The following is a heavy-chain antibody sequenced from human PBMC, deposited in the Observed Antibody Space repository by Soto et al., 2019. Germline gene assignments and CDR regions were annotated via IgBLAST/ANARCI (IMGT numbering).Heavy chain of an antibody. D-gene: IGHD5-18*01. J-gene: IGHJ4*02. Sequence: QPGGSLRLSCVASGFTFSGYGMHWVRQAPGKGLEWVAGIWYDGSNKYYADSVKGRFTISRDNSKNTLYLQMNSLRAEDTALYYCAREEKSYGSFDSWGQGTLVTVSS. CDR2: IWYDGSNK. V-gene: IGHV3-33*01. CDR3: AREEKSYGSFDS. CDR1: GFTFSGYG.